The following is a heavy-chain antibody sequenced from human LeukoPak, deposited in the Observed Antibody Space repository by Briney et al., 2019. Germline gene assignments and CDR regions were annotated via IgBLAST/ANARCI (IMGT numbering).Heavy chain of an antibody. D-gene: IGHD5-18*01. CDR2: ISGSGGST. J-gene: IGHJ4*02. V-gene: IGHV3-23*01. CDR3: AKAPGLYSYALPPPY. Sequence: GWALRVSRLGSLFTHRYYRWYWLRQAPGRGGEWVSAISGSGGSTYYADSVKGRFTISRDNSKNTLYLQMNSLRAEDTAVYYCAKAPGLYSYALPPPYWGQGTLVTVSS. CDR1: LFTHRYYR.